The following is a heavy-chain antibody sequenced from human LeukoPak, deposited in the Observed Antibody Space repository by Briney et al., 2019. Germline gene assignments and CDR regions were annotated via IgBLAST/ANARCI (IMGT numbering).Heavy chain of an antibody. CDR3: AKDRPKLRAVAGTSFFDY. V-gene: IGHV3-21*01. D-gene: IGHD6-19*01. CDR2: ISSSSSYI. Sequence: GGSLRLSCAASGFTFSSYSMNWVRQAPGKGLEWVSSISSSSSYIYYADSVKGRFTISRDNSKNTLYLQMNSLRAEDTAVYYCAKDRPKLRAVAGTSFFDYWGQGTLVTVSS. J-gene: IGHJ4*02. CDR1: GFTFSSYS.